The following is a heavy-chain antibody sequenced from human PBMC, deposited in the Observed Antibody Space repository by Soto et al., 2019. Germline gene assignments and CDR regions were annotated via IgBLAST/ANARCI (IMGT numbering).Heavy chain of an antibody. CDR3: ARRIPAAPNWFDP. CDR1: GGSIGSGTW. Sequence: SETLSLTCAVSGGSIGSGTWWSWVRQSPGRGLEWIGEIYHSGSPNYNPSLKSRVTMSVDKSKNLFSLSLSSVTAADSALCYCARRIPAAPNWFDPWGQGTLVTVSS. J-gene: IGHJ5*02. CDR2: IYHSGSP. D-gene: IGHD2-2*01. V-gene: IGHV4-4*02.